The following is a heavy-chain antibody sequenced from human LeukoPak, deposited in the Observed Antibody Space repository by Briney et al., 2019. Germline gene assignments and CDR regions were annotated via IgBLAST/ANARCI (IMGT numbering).Heavy chain of an antibody. D-gene: IGHD3-22*01. CDR1: GFTFSSYA. V-gene: IGHV3-23*01. J-gene: IGHJ4*02. CDR3: ATNYYDSSGYFPDFDY. Sequence: GGSLRLSCTASGFTFSSYAMNWVRQASVKGLEWVSTISGSGRNTYYADSVKGRFTISRDNSKNTLYLQMNSLRAEDTALYYCATNYYDSSGYFPDFDYWGQGALVSVSS. CDR2: ISGSGRNT.